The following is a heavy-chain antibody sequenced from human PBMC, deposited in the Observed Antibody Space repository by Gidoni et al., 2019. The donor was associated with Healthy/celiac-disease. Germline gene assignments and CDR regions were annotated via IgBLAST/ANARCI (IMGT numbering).Heavy chain of an antibody. D-gene: IGHD3-22*01. CDR2: IIPILGIA. Sequence: QVQLVQSGAEVKKPGSSVKVSCKASGGTFSSYTISWVRQAPGQGLEWMGRIIPILGIANYAQNFQGRVTITADKSTSTAYMELGSLRSEDTAVYYCAIGTKYYYDSSGYSIEARYWGQGTLVIVSS. V-gene: IGHV1-69*02. J-gene: IGHJ4*02. CDR3: AIGTKYYYDSSGYSIEARY. CDR1: GGTFSSYT.